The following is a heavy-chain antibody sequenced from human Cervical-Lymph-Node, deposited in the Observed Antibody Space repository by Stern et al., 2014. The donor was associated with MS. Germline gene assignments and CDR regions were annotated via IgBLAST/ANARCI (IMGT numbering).Heavy chain of an antibody. V-gene: IGHV4-59*08. CDR3: ARGYTTSSGRPDY. D-gene: IGHD6-6*01. CDR1: GGSTSSYY. CDR2: ISSSGGT. Sequence: QVQLQESGPGLVKPSETLSLTCTVSGGSTSSYYWSWIRQPPGKGLEWIGYISSSGGTKSNPSLTSRVPISLDTSKNQFSLTLSSVTAADTAVYYCARGYTTSSGRPDYWGQGTLVTVSS. J-gene: IGHJ4*02.